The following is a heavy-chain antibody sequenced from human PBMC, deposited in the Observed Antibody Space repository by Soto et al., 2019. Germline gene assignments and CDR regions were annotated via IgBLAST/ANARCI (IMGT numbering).Heavy chain of an antibody. V-gene: IGHV1-69*12. J-gene: IGHJ2*01. Sequence: QVQLVQSGAEVKKPGSSVRVSCKASGGSFSSYGFTWVRQAPGQGLEWMGGIIPIFGTTNYAQKFQGRVSITADESTTTVYMELSSRRSEDTALYYCTRDQGGNSEPHGTSHWYFDLWGRGTPVTVSS. CDR2: IIPIFGTT. CDR3: TRDQGGNSEPHGTSHWYFDL. D-gene: IGHD2-21*02. CDR1: GGSFSSYG.